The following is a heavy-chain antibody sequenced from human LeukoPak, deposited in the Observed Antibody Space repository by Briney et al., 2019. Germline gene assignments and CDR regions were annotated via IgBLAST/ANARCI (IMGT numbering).Heavy chain of an antibody. CDR2: INHSGST. D-gene: IGHD3-10*01. J-gene: IGHJ5*02. CDR3: ARRITMVRGVIRGWFDP. V-gene: IGHV4-34*01. CDR1: GGSFSGYY. Sequence: SETLSLTCAVYGGSFSGYYWSWIRQPPGKGLEWIGEINHSGSTNYNPSLKSRVTISVDTSKNQFTLKLSSVTAADTAVYYCARRITMVRGVIRGWFDPWGQGTLVTVSS.